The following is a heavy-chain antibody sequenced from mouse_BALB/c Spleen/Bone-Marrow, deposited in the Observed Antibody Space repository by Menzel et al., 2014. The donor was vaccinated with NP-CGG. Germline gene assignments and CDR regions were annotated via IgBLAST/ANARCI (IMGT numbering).Heavy chain of an antibody. D-gene: IGHD2-1*01. Sequence: VQLQQSGPELVKPGAPVKISCKASGYAFSSSWMNWVKQRPGQGLEWIGRIYPGDGDTNYNGKFKGKATLTADKSSSTAYMQLSSLTSVDSAVYFCARDGYGKRNYFDYWGQGTTLTVSS. CDR2: IYPGDGDT. J-gene: IGHJ2*01. V-gene: IGHV1-82*01. CDR1: GYAFSSSW. CDR3: ARDGYGKRNYFDY.